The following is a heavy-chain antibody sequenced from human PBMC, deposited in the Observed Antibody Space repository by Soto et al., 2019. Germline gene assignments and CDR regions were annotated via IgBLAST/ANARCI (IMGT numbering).Heavy chain of an antibody. CDR2: INSDGGST. CDR3: ARYGDYFAAFDY. J-gene: IGHJ4*02. V-gene: IGHV3-74*01. D-gene: IGHD4-17*01. Sequence: GGSLRLSCVASGFTFSTYWMRWVRQVPGKGLVWVSRINSDGGSTTYADSVKGRFTISRDNAKNSLYLQMNSLRAEDTAVYYCARYGDYFAAFDYWGQGTLVTVSS. CDR1: GFTFSTYW.